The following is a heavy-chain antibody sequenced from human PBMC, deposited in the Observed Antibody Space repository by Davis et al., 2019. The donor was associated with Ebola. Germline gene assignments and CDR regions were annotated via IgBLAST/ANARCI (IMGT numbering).Heavy chain of an antibody. J-gene: IGHJ4*02. V-gene: IGHV4-4*02. D-gene: IGHD5-24*01. Sequence: MPSETLSLTCAVSGGSISSSNWWSWVRQPPGKGLEWIGEIYHSGSTNYNPSLKSRVTISVDKSKNQFSLELSSVTAADTAVYYCARQGLRRDGYNYHLADYWGQGTLVTVSS. CDR3: ARQGLRRDGYNYHLADY. CDR2: IYHSGST. CDR1: GGSISSSNW.